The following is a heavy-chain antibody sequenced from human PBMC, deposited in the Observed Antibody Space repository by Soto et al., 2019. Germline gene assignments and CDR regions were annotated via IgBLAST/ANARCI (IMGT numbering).Heavy chain of an antibody. J-gene: IGHJ4*02. D-gene: IGHD2-2*01. V-gene: IGHV5-10-1*01. CDR3: ARRYCSRADCYSGS. CDR2: IDPGDSSA. CDR1: GYTFFSFW. Sequence: PGESLKISCHGSGYTFFSFWIVWVRQVPGKGLEWVGRIDPGDSSATYSPTFQGHVTISADRSTRSAYLKWRSLRASDTAIYFCARRYCSRADCYSGSWGQGSMVTVSS.